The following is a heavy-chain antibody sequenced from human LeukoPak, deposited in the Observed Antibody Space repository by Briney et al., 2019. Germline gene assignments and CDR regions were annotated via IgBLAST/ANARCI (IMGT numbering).Heavy chain of an antibody. V-gene: IGHV3-30*04. Sequence: GRSLRLSCVVSGFTFSSYAMHWVRQAPGKGLEWVAVISYDGSNKYYADSVKGRFTISRDKPKNTLYLQMNSLRAEDTAVYYCARDLSSGWHEGMDVWGQGTTVTVSS. CDR1: GFTFSSYA. CDR3: ARDLSSGWHEGMDV. J-gene: IGHJ6*02. CDR2: ISYDGSNK. D-gene: IGHD6-19*01.